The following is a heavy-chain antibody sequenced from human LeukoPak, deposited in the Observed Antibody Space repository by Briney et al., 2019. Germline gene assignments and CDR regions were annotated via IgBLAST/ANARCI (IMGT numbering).Heavy chain of an antibody. CDR2: FYYSGST. CDR3: ARSISLLSYYMAV. V-gene: IGHV4-59*08. J-gene: IGHJ6*03. Sequence: SETLSLTRTVSGASVTSHYWSWIRQPPGKGLEWIGSFYYSGSTNYSPSLNSRVTISLDTSKNQFSLRLSSVTAADTAVYFCARSISLLSYYMAVWGNGTTVIVSS. D-gene: IGHD3-16*02. CDR1: GASVTSHY.